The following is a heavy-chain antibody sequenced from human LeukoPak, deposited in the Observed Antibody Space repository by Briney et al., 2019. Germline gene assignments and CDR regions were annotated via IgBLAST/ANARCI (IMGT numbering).Heavy chain of an antibody. J-gene: IGHJ3*02. V-gene: IGHV4-34*01. Sequence: SETLSLTCAVYGGSFSGYYWSWIRQPPGKGLEWIGEINHSGSTNYNPSLKSRVTISVDTSKNQFSLKLSSVTAADTAVYYCARRSWVDAFDIWGQGTMVTVSS. D-gene: IGHD3-16*01. CDR2: INHSGST. CDR3: ARRSWVDAFDI. CDR1: GGSFSGYY.